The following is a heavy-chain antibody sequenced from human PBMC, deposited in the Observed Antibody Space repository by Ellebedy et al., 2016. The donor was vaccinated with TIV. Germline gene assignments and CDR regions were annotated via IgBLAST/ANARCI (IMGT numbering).Heavy chain of an antibody. D-gene: IGHD6-19*01. J-gene: IGHJ4*02. CDR3: ARLSIAVAGTRVDY. CDR1: GGSISSGGYY. Sequence: MPSETLSLTCTVSGGSISSGGYYWSWIRQHPGMGLEWIGYSYYSGSTYYNPSLKSRVTITVDTSKNQFSLKLSSVTAADPAVYYCARLSIAVAGTRVDYWGQGTLVTVSS. CDR2: SYYSGST. V-gene: IGHV4-31*03.